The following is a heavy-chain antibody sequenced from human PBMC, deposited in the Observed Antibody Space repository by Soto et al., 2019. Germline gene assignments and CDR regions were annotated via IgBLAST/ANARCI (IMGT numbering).Heavy chain of an antibody. Sequence: GGSLRLSCAASGFTFSSYWMHWVRQAPGKGLVWVSRINSDGSSTSYADSVKGRFTISRDNAKNTLYLQMNSLRAEDTAVYYCARAYYGSGSFRYYYYYMDVWGKGTTVTVSS. J-gene: IGHJ6*03. V-gene: IGHV3-74*01. D-gene: IGHD3-10*01. CDR3: ARAYYGSGSFRYYYYYMDV. CDR2: INSDGSST. CDR1: GFTFSSYW.